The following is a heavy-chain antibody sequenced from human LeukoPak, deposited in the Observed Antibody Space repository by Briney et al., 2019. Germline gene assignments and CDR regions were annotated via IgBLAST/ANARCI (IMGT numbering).Heavy chain of an antibody. D-gene: IGHD6-13*01. CDR2: IYYSGST. J-gene: IGHJ5*02. V-gene: IGHV4-59*12. Sequence: PSETLSLTCTVSGGSISSYYWSWIRQPPGKGLEWIGYIYYSGSTNYNPSLKSRVTISVDTSKNQFSLKLSSVTAADTAVYYCARVRGRIAAAGYNWFDPWGQGTLVTVSS. CDR1: GGSISSYY. CDR3: ARVRGRIAAAGYNWFDP.